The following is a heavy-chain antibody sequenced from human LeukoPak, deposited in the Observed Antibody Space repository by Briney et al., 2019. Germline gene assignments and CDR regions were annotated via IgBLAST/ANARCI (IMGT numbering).Heavy chain of an antibody. CDR2: IKQDGSEK. V-gene: IGHV3-7*01. Sequence: PGGSLGLSCAASGFTFSSYWMSWVRQAPGKGLEWVANIKQDGSEKYYVDSVKGRFTISRDNAKNSLYLQMNSLRAEDTAVYYCARDGGPNYYDSSGYYSTDYCGQPTLATVSS. D-gene: IGHD3-22*01. CDR1: GFTFSSYW. CDR3: ARDGGPNYYDSSGYYSTDY. J-gene: IGHJ4*02.